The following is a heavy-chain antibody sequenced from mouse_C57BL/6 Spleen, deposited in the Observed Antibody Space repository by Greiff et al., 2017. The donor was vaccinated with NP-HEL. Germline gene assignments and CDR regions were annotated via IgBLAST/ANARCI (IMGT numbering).Heavy chain of an antibody. CDR2: ISSGSSTI. CDR3: AREGGYGYYFDY. CDR1: GFTFSDYG. D-gene: IGHD1-1*02. J-gene: IGHJ2*01. V-gene: IGHV5-17*01. Sequence: EVKLVESGGGLVKPGGSLKLSCAASGFTFSDYGMHWVRQAPEKGLEWVAYISSGSSTIYYADTVKGRFTISRDNAKNTLFLQMTSLRFEDAAPYYCAREGGYGYYFDYWGQGATLTVSS.